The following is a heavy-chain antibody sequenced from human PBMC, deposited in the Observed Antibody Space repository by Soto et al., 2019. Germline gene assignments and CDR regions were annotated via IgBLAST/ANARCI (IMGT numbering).Heavy chain of an antibody. J-gene: IGHJ4*02. V-gene: IGHV3-33*01. Sequence: QVQMVESGGGVVEPGRSLRLSCAASGFIFDTYGMHWVRQPPGKGLEWVAVIWFDGSKKYYADSVKGRFTNSRDNSQKTLSLQMHSLTVEDTAVYYCAALGDYEGHYWGKGNVVTVSS. CDR1: GFIFDTYG. CDR3: AALGDYEGHY. CDR2: IWFDGSKK. D-gene: IGHD3-16*01.